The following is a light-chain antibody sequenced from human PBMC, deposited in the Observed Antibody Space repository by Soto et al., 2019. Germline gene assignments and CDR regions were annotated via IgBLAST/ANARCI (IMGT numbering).Light chain of an antibody. CDR3: QQYYTTPWT. Sequence: DFVMTQSPDSLAVSLGERATINCKSRRSVLYTANNKNYLAWYQQKLGQPPQLLIYWASTRESGVPDRFSGSGSGTDYAITISNLQAEDVAVYDGQQYYTTPWTFGQGTKVDIK. V-gene: IGKV4-1*01. J-gene: IGKJ1*01. CDR1: RSVLYTANNKNY. CDR2: WAS.